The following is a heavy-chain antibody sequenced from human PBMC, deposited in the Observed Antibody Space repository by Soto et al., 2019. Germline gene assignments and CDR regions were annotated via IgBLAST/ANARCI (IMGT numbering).Heavy chain of an antibody. V-gene: IGHV1-18*01. CDR1: GYTFTNYG. CDR3: ARFDYTKYLFDF. Sequence: ASVKVSCKASGYTFTNYGIGWVRQAPGQGLEWMGWISTYRGDPTYAQKLQGRVTITTDSSTRTAYMELRSLRSDDTALYYCARFDYTKYLFDFWGQGTLVTVSS. CDR2: ISTYRGDP. J-gene: IGHJ4*02. D-gene: IGHD3-9*01.